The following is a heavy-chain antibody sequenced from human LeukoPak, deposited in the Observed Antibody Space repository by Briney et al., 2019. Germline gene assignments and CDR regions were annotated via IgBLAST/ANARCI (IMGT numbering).Heavy chain of an antibody. J-gene: IGHJ4*02. V-gene: IGHV3-23*01. D-gene: IGHD2-2*01. CDR1: GFTFSSYA. CDR2: ISPSGDNA. Sequence: PGGSLRLSCAASGFTFSSYAMTWVRQAPGEGLQWVSSISPSGDNAYYADAVKGRSTISRDNSRNTLYLQMNSLRAEDTAVYYCAKRRHATMTDQNFDSWGQGALVTVSS. CDR3: AKRRHATMTDQNFDS.